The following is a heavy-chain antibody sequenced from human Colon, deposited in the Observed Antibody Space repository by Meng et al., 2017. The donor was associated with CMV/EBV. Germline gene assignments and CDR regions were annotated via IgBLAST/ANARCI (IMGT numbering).Heavy chain of an antibody. D-gene: IGHD6-13*01. J-gene: IGHJ4*02. CDR1: GGTSSSYA. CDR3: ARSLSGSSWSS. V-gene: IGHV1-69*04. Sequence: SVTVSCKASGGTSSSYAIHWVRQAPGQGREWMGRIIPIVDKVDYAQKFQGRVTMTADKSTGTVYMELSSLRSEDTAMFYCARSLSGSSWSSWGQGTLVTVSS. CDR2: IIPIVDKV.